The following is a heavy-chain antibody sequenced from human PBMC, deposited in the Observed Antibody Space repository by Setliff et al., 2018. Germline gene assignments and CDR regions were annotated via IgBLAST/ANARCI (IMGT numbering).Heavy chain of an antibody. CDR3: AKGGHVDY. J-gene: IGHJ4*02. CDR1: GFTFSIYS. Sequence: HPAGSLRLSCAASGFTFSIYSMNWARQAPGRGLEWLSYITGSSSVIHYADSVKGRFTISRDNARNTLYLQMNSLRTEDAAVYYCAKGGHVDYCGQGTLVTVSS. V-gene: IGHV3-48*01. CDR2: ITGSSSVI.